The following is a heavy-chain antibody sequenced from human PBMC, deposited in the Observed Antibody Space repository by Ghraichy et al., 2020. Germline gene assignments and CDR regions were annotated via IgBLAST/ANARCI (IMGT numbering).Heavy chain of an antibody. J-gene: IGHJ5*02. CDR1: GGSISSYY. CDR2: IYTSGST. V-gene: IGHV4-4*07. Sequence: SETLSLTCTVSGGSISSYYWSWIRQPAGKGLEWIGRIYTSGSTNYNPSLKSRVTMSVDTSKNQFSLKLSSVTAADTAVYYCARDVVTSPRNWFDPWGQGTLVTVSP. D-gene: IGHD2-15*01. CDR3: ARDVVTSPRNWFDP.